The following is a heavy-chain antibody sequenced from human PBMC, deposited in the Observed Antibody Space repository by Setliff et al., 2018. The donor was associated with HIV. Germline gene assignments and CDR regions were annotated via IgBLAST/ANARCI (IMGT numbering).Heavy chain of an antibody. CDR3: ARDLNDRWLQQYWYFDL. D-gene: IGHD5-12*01. CDR1: GFTFTSSA. CDR2: IVVGSGNT. J-gene: IGHJ2*01. V-gene: IGHV1-58*01. Sequence: GASVKVSCKASGFTFTSSAVQWVRQARGQRLEWIGWIVVGSGNTSYAQKFQDRVTITTDESTTTVYMELSSLRSEDTALYFCARDLNDRWLQQYWYFDLWGRGTLVTVSS.